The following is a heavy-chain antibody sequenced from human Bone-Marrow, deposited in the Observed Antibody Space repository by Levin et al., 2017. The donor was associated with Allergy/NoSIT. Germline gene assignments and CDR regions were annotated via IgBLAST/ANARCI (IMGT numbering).Heavy chain of an antibody. CDR3: ARGYSGRIAFDV. CDR1: GGSFGGYY. Sequence: RTGGSLRLSCAVYGGSFGGYYWSWIRQSPGKGLEWIGESAYRGGTNYNPSLKSRVTILLDESKSQFSLRLTSVTAADTALYYCARGYSGRIAFDVWSQGTMVTVSS. J-gene: IGHJ3*01. CDR2: SAYRGGT. V-gene: IGHV4-34*01. D-gene: IGHD1-26*01.